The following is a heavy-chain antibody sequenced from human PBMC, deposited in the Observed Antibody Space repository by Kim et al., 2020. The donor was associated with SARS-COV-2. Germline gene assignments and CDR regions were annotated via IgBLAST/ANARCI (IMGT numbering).Heavy chain of an antibody. D-gene: IGHD2-21*01. Sequence: SQTLSLTCAISGDSVSSDSVGWHWIRQSPSRGLEWLGRTYYRSKWYFDYAISMRTRISINPDTSKNQYSLQLNSVTPEDTALYFCARNMGWSWDYWGRGTPVTVSS. V-gene: IGHV6-1*01. CDR3: ARNMGWSWDY. CDR2: TYYRSKWYF. J-gene: IGHJ4*02. CDR1: GDSVSSDSVG.